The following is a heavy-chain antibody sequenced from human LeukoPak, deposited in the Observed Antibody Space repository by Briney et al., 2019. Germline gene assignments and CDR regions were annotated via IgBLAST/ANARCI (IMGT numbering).Heavy chain of an antibody. CDR3: AKHSGSYFIYYVDS. Sequence: GGSLRLSCAASGFTFSSYGMSWVRQAPGKGLEWVSTISGSGYNTYYADSVKGRFSISRDNSANTLYLHKNSLRAEDTALYYCAKHSGSYFIYYVDSWGQGTLVTVSS. D-gene: IGHD1-26*01. CDR2: ISGSGYNT. J-gene: IGHJ4*02. V-gene: IGHV3-23*01. CDR1: GFTFSSYG.